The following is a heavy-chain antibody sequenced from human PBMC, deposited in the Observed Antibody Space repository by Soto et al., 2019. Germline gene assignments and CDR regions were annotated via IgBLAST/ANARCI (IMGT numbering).Heavy chain of an antibody. Sequence: PSETLSLTCTVSGGSISSGDYYWSWIRQPPGKGLEWIGYIYYSGSTYYNPSLKSRVTISVDTSKNQFSLKLSSVTAADTAVYYCARDHWSRLFGVGYWGQGTLVTVSS. D-gene: IGHD3-16*01. CDR1: GGSISSGDYY. V-gene: IGHV4-30-4*01. J-gene: IGHJ4*02. CDR2: IYYSGST. CDR3: ARDHWSRLFGVGY.